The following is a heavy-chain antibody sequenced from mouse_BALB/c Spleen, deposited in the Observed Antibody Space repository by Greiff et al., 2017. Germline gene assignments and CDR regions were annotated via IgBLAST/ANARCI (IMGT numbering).Heavy chain of an antibody. V-gene: IGHV5-17*02. CDR1: GFTFSSFG. D-gene: IGHD2-4*01. Sequence: EVQRVESGGGLVKPGGSRKLSCAASGFTFSSFGMHWVRQAPEKGLEWVAYISSGSSTIYYADTVKGRFTISRDNPKNTLFLQMTSLRSEDTAMYYCARSGDYDGFAYWGQGTLVTVSA. CDR2: ISSGSSTI. CDR3: ARSGDYDGFAY. J-gene: IGHJ3*01.